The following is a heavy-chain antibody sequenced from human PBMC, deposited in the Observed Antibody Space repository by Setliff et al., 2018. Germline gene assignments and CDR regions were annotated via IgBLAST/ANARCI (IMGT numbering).Heavy chain of an antibody. Sequence: SETLSLTCAVYGGSFSGYYWSWIRQPPGKGLEWIGEINHSGSTNYNPSLKSRVTISVDTSKNQFSLKLSSVTAADTAVYYCARNNAHLEWLFAWFDPWGQGTLVTVSS. CDR1: GGSFSGYY. V-gene: IGHV4-34*01. D-gene: IGHD3-3*01. CDR3: ARNNAHLEWLFAWFDP. J-gene: IGHJ5*02. CDR2: INHSGST.